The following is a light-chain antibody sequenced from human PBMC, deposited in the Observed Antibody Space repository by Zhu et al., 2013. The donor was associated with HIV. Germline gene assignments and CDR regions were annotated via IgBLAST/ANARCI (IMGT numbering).Light chain of an antibody. CDR3: QKYNSASSWT. V-gene: IGKV1-6*01. Sequence: AIQMTQSPSSLSASVGDRVTITCRASQDIRNDLGWYQQKPGKAPKLLIYAASSLQSGVPSRFSGSGSGTDFTLTISSLQPEDFATYYCQKYNSASSWTFGQGTNVDVK. J-gene: IGKJ1*01. CDR2: AAS. CDR1: QDIRND.